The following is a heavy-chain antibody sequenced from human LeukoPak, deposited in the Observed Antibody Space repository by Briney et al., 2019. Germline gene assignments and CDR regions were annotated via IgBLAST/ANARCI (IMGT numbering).Heavy chain of an antibody. V-gene: IGHV3-23*01. CDR3: AKSGRITMIVVVRDAFDI. CDR2: ISGSGGST. CDR1: GFTFSSYA. Sequence: GGSLRLSCAASGFTFSSYAMSWVRQAPEKGLEWVSAISGSGGSTYYADSVKGRFTISRDNSKNTLYLQMNSLRAEDTAVYYCAKSGRITMIVVVRDAFDIWGQGTMVTVSS. D-gene: IGHD3-22*01. J-gene: IGHJ3*02.